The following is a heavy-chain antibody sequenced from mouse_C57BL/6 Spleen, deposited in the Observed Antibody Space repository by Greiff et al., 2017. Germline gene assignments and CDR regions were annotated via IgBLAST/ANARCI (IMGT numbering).Heavy chain of an antibody. J-gene: IGHJ2*01. CDR2: IRTKANGYTT. CDR3: ARIYCDHGWVDY. Sequence: EVQLVESGGGLVQPGGSLSLSCAASGFTFTDYYMSWVRQPPGKALEWLGFIRTKANGYTTEYSASVKGRFTISRDNSQSILYLQMNALTAEDSATYYCARIYCDHGWVDYWGQGTILTVSS. D-gene: IGHD2-4*01. V-gene: IGHV7-3*01. CDR1: GFTFTDYY.